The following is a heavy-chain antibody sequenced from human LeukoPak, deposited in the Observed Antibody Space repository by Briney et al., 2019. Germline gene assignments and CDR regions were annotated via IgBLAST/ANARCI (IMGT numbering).Heavy chain of an antibody. V-gene: IGHV3-21*01. CDR3: ASSGWYISPYYFDY. CDR1: GFTFSSYS. J-gene: IGHJ4*02. Sequence: PGGSLRLSCAASGFTFSSYSMNWVRQAPGKGLEWVSSISSSSSYIYHADSVKGRFTISRDNAKNSLFLQMNSLRAEDTAVYYCASSGWYISPYYFDYWGKGTLVTVSS. CDR2: ISSSSSYI. D-gene: IGHD6-19*01.